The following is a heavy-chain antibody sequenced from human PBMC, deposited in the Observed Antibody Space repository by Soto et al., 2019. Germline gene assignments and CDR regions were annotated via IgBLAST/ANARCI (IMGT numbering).Heavy chain of an antibody. CDR2: IIPIFGTA. V-gene: IGHV1-69*01. CDR1: GGTFSSYA. J-gene: IGHJ6*02. CDR3: GGYCSSTSECTRRNYYYYGMDV. Sequence: QVQLVQSGAEVKKPGSSVKVSCKASGGTFSSYAISWVRQAPGQGLEWMGGIIPIFGTANYAQKFQGRVTITADESTSTAYMELSSLRSEDTAVYYCGGYCSSTSECTRRNYYYYGMDVWGQGTTVTVSS. D-gene: IGHD2-2*01.